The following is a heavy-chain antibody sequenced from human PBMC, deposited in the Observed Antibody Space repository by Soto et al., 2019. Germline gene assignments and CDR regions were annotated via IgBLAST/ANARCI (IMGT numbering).Heavy chain of an antibody. J-gene: IGHJ4*02. Sequence: QVQLVQSGAEVKKPGASVKVSCQASGYTFTSYGISWVRQSPGQGLEWMGWISAYNGNTKYAQKLQGRVTMTTDTSTRTAYMELRSLRTDDTAVYYCARDAAIDMNDYWGQGTMVTVSS. D-gene: IGHD2-15*01. CDR1: GYTFTSYG. CDR2: ISAYNGNT. CDR3: ARDAAIDMNDY. V-gene: IGHV1-18*01.